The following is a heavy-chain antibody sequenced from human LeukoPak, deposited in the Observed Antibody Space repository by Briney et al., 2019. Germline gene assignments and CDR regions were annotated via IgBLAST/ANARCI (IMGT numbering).Heavy chain of an antibody. J-gene: IGHJ4*02. V-gene: IGHV3-48*03. CDR1: GFSFSSYE. CDR2: ISSSGSTI. CDR3: ARGYASSY. Sequence: PGGSLRLSCTASGFSFSSYERNWVRQAPGKGLEWVSYISSSGSTIYYADSVKGRFTISRDNAKNSLYLQMNSLRDEDTAVYYCARGYASSYWGQGTLVTVSS. D-gene: IGHD2-2*01.